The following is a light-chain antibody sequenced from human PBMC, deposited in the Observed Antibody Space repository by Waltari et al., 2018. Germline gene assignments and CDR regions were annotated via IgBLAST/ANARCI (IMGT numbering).Light chain of an antibody. CDR2: YKSDSDK. V-gene: IGLV5-45*03. Sequence: QAVLTQPSPLPASPGASASLTCTLRSGINVGASRVYWYQQKHGSPPQYPLRYKSDSDKGLGSGVPSRFSGSKDASANAGILLISGLQSDDEADYYCMIFHGNAWVFGGGTKLTVL. CDR3: MIFHGNAWV. J-gene: IGLJ2*01. CDR1: SGINVGASR.